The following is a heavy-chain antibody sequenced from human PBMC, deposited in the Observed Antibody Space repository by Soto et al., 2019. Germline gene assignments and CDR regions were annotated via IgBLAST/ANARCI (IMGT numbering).Heavy chain of an antibody. J-gene: IGHJ4*02. CDR2: ISSSSSYI. V-gene: IGHV3-21*01. CDR3: ARVHYYDSSGFYL. Sequence: EVQLVESGGGLVKPGGSLRLSCAASGFTFSSYSMNWVRQAPGKGLEWVSSISSSSSYIYYGDSVKGRFTITRYNAKISLYLQMNSLRAEDTATYYCARVHYYDSSGFYLWGQGTLVTVSS. CDR1: GFTFSSYS. D-gene: IGHD3-22*01.